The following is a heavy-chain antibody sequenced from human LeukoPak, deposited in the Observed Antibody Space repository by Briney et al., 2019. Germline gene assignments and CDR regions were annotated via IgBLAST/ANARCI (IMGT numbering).Heavy chain of an antibody. Sequence: GRSLRLSCAASGFTFGSYGMHWVRQAPGKGLEWVAVISYDGSNKYYADSVKGRFTISRDNSKNTLYLQMNSLRAEDTAVYYCAKDPQWELLHYYGTDVWGQGTTVTVSS. CDR2: ISYDGSNK. D-gene: IGHD1-26*01. CDR1: GFTFGSYG. J-gene: IGHJ6*02. CDR3: AKDPQWELLHYYGTDV. V-gene: IGHV3-30*18.